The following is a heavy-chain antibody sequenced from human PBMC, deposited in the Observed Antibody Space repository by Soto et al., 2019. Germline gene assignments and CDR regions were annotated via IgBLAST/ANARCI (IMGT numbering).Heavy chain of an antibody. CDR2: ISSSSSYI. Sequence: GGSLRLSCAGSGFTFSSYAMHWVHQAPGKGLEWVSSISSSSSYIYYADSVKGRFTISRDNAKNSLYLQMNSLRAEDTAVYYCARGGTTLDYYGMDVWGQGTTVTVSS. D-gene: IGHD4-4*01. J-gene: IGHJ6*02. CDR3: ARGGTTLDYYGMDV. V-gene: IGHV3-21*01. CDR1: GFTFSSYA.